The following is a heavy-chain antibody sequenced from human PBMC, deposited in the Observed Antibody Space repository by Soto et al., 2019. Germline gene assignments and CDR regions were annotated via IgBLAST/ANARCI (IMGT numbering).Heavy chain of an antibody. Sequence: QVQMVESGGGVVQPGTSLRLSCAASGFTFSSYGMHWVRQAPGKGLEWVAVIWSDGSNKYYADSVKGRFTISRDNSRNMVYLQMNSLRAEDTAVYYCARRQTSVSSFDFWGQGTPVTVSS. CDR2: IWSDGSNK. CDR1: GFTFSSYG. V-gene: IGHV3-33*01. CDR3: ARRQTSVSSFDF. J-gene: IGHJ4*02.